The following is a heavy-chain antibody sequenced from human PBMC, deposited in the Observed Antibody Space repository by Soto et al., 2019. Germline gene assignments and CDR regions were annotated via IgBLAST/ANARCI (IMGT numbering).Heavy chain of an antibody. CDR3: ARDMSYYTFRAFDI. V-gene: IGHV1-18*01. Sequence: ASVKVSFKASGYTFTSYGISWVRQAPGQGLEWMGWISAYNGNTNYAQKLQGRVTMTTDTSTSTAYMELRSLRSDGTAVYYCARDMSYYTFRAFDIWGQGTMVTVSS. CDR2: ISAYNGNT. J-gene: IGHJ3*02. CDR1: GYTFTSYG. D-gene: IGHD3-3*01.